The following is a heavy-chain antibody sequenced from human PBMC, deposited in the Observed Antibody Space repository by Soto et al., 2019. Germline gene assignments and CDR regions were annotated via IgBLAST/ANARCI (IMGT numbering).Heavy chain of an antibody. CDR1: GYTFSSYA. CDR3: ARTGPPVDY. CDR2: IITYNGNT. Sequence: QVQLVQSGAEVKKPGASVKVSCKASGYTFSSYAISWVRQAPGQGLEWMGWIITYNGNTNYAQKLQGRDPTTTDTSTTTAYMDLRSLRSDDTAVYYCARTGPPVDYWGQGTLVTVSS. J-gene: IGHJ4*02. V-gene: IGHV1-18*01.